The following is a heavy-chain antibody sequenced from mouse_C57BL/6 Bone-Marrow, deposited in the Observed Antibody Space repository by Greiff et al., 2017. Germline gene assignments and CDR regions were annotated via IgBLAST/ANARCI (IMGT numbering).Heavy chain of an antibody. CDR3: ARSPLCYYGSSPDFGD. CDR1: GFTFSSYG. J-gene: IGHJ2*01. D-gene: IGHD1-1*01. CDR2: ISPGGSYT. V-gene: IGHV5-6*02. Sequence: EVKLMESGGDLVKPGGSLKLSCAASGFTFSSYGMSWVRQTPDKRLEWVATISPGGSYTYYPDSVKGRFTISRDNAKNTLYLQMSSLKSEDTATYYGARSPLCYYGSSPDFGDWGQGTTLTVSS.